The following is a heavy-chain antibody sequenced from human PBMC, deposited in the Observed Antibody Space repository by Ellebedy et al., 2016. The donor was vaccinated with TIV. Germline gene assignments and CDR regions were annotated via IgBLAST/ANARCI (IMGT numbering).Heavy chain of an antibody. Sequence: GGSLRLSXAASGFTFSSYAMSWVRQAPGKGLEWVSAISGSGGSTYYADSVKGRFTISRDNSKNTLYLQMNSLRAEDTAVYYCAGGVVINRVVGYWGQGTLVTVSS. J-gene: IGHJ4*02. CDR3: AGGVVINRVVGY. CDR2: ISGSGGST. CDR1: GFTFSSYA. V-gene: IGHV3-23*01. D-gene: IGHD3-3*01.